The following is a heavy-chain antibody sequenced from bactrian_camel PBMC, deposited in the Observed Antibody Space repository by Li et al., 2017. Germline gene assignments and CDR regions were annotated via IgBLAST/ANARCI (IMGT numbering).Heavy chain of an antibody. CDR2: VYTGDGRT. Sequence: HVQLVESGGGSVQAGGSLKLSCAPSGATYWAECMGWFRQAPGKEREGVALVYTGDGRTDYVDSVKGRSTISYDFAKNTVYLQMNDLRPEDTAMYYCAAADLRFCTVVTGGAEYNYWGRGTQVTVS. D-gene: IGHD6*01. CDR3: AAADLRFCTVVTGGAEYNY. V-gene: IGHV3S45*01. J-gene: IGHJ4*01. CDR1: GATYWAEC.